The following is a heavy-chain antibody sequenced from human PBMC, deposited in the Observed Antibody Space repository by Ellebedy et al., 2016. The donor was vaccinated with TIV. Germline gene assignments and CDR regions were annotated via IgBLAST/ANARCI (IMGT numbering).Heavy chain of an antibody. V-gene: IGHV3-30-3*01. D-gene: IGHD3-10*01. Sequence: GESLKISCAASGFTFSSYAMHWVRQAPGKGLEWVAVISYDGSNKYYADAVKGRFTISRDNSKTTLYLQMNSLRAEDTAVYYCASHYGSGSYYSEFMGMDVWGQGTTVTVSS. CDR1: GFTFSSYA. CDR3: ASHYGSGSYYSEFMGMDV. J-gene: IGHJ6*02. CDR2: ISYDGSNK.